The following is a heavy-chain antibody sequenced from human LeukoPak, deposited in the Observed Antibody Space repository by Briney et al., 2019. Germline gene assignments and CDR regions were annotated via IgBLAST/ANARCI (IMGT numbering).Heavy chain of an antibody. CDR2: IYYSGST. CDR3: ARQRDYSEYYDSCGQYFDY. CDR1: GGSISSSSYY. Sequence: PSETLSLTCTVSGGSISSSSYYWGWIRQPPGKGLEWIGSIYYSGSTYYNPSLKSRVTISVDTSKNQFSLKLSSVTAADTAVYYCARQRDYSEYYDSCGQYFDYWGQGTLVTVSS. V-gene: IGHV4-39*01. J-gene: IGHJ4*02. D-gene: IGHD3-22*01.